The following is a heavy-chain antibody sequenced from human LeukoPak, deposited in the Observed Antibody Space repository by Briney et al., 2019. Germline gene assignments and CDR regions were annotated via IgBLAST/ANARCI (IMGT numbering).Heavy chain of an antibody. D-gene: IGHD3-22*01. CDR2: ISSNGDNT. J-gene: IGHJ4*02. V-gene: IGHV3-64*04. CDR1: GFPFNTYA. CDR3: AKGRRSTTPYYYDSSHYYFDY. Sequence: GGSLRLSCSASGFPFNTYAIHWVRQAPGKGLEYVAGISSNGDNTDFADSVKGRFTISRDNSKNTLYLQMNSLRAEDTAVYYCAKGRRSTTPYYYDSSHYYFDYWGQGTLVTVSS.